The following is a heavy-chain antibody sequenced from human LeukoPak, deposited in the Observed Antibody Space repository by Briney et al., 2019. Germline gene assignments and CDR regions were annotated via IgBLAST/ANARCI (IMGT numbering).Heavy chain of an antibody. CDR2: INSYTGNP. Sequence: ASVTVSCKASGYTLTSYAMILVRQAPGQGLEWIGWINSYTGNPTYPQVFTGRFVFSLDTSVSTAYLHISSIKAEDTAVYYCARWDYDSSGYALYYFDYWGQGTLVTVSS. CDR3: ARWDYDSSGYALYYFDY. D-gene: IGHD3-22*01. CDR1: GYTLTSYA. J-gene: IGHJ4*02. V-gene: IGHV7-4-1*02.